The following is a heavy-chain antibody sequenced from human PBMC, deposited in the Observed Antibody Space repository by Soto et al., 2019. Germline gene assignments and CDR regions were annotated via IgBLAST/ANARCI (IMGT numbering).Heavy chain of an antibody. CDR2: ISYDGSNK. D-gene: IGHD6-19*01. CDR1: GFTFSSYA. J-gene: IGHJ4*02. CDR3: ARVQQWLFFDY. Sequence: QVQLVESGGGVVQPGRSLRLSCAASGFTFSSYAMHWVRQAPGKGLEWVAVISYDGSNKYYADSVKGRFTISRDNSKNTVYLQMNSLRAEDTAVYYWARVQQWLFFDYWGQGTLVTVSS. V-gene: IGHV3-30-3*01.